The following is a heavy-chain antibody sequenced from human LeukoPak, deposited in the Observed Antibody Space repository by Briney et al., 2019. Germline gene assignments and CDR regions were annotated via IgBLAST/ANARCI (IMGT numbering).Heavy chain of an antibody. D-gene: IGHD5-24*01. J-gene: IGHJ3*02. CDR1: GFTFSSYA. CDR3: AAVTRSNWFDI. Sequence: GGSLRLSCAASGFTFSSYAMHWVRQAPGKGLEWVAVISYDGSNKYYAGSVKGRFTISRDNSKNTLYLQMNSLRAEDTAVYYCAAVTRSNWFDIWGRGTMVTVSS. CDR2: ISYDGSNK. V-gene: IGHV3-30-3*01.